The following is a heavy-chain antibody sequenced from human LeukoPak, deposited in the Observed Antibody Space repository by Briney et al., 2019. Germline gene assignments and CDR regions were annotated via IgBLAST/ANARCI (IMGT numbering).Heavy chain of an antibody. CDR1: EYSFTSNW. V-gene: IGHV5-51*01. D-gene: IGHD3-10*01. CDR3: ARPKTYYGSGSYYDY. Sequence: GESLKISCKGSEYSFTSNWIGWVRQMPGKGLEWMGIIYPGDSDTRYSPSFQGQVTISADKSISTAYLQWSSLKASDTAMYYCARPKTYYGSGSYYDYWGQGTLVTVSS. CDR2: IYPGDSDT. J-gene: IGHJ4*02.